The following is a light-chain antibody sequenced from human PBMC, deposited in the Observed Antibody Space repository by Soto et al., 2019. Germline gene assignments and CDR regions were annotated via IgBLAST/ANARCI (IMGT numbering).Light chain of an antibody. CDR1: QGIGDT. J-gene: IGKJ4*01. Sequence: VRTQSRARLFVSPGEGATLSCRASQGIGDTLAWYQHKPVQTPRLLIYDTSTRATGVPTRFSGSRSGAEFTLTITSLQSEDFAVYYCQPHINWPLTFGGGTKVDIK. CDR2: DTS. CDR3: QPHINWPLT. V-gene: IGKV3-15*01.